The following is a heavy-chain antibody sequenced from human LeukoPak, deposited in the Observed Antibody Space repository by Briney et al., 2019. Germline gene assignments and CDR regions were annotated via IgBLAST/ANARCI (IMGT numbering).Heavy chain of an antibody. Sequence: ASVKVSCKASGYTFTSYDINWVRQATGQGLEWMGWMNPNSGSTGYAQKFQGRVTMTRNTSISTAYMELSSLRSEDTAVYYCARGSYSSSWYGRRPYPFDYWGQGTLVTVSS. CDR3: ARGSYSSSWYGRRPYPFDY. D-gene: IGHD6-13*01. CDR1: GYTFTSYD. J-gene: IGHJ4*02. V-gene: IGHV1-8*01. CDR2: MNPNSGST.